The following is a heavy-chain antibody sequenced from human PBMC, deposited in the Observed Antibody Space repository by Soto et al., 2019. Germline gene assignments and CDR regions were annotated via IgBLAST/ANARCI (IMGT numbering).Heavy chain of an antibody. D-gene: IGHD6-13*01. CDR2: IYYSGST. V-gene: IGHV4-39*01. J-gene: IGHJ5*02. CDR1: GGSISSSSYY. CDR3: ARHVGYSSSWAWFDP. Sequence: QLPLQESGPGLVKPSETLSLTCTVSGGSISSSSYYWGWIRQPPGKGLEWIGSIYYSGSTYYNPSLKSRVTISVDTSKNQFSLKLSSVTAADTAVYYCARHVGYSSSWAWFDPWGQGTLVTVSS.